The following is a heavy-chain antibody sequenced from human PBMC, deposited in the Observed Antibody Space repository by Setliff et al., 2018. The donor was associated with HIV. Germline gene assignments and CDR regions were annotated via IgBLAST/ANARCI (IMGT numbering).Heavy chain of an antibody. J-gene: IGHJ6*02. CDR1: GGSISSSGYF. V-gene: IGHV4-30-4*08. Sequence: SETLSLTCTVSGGSISSSGYFWSWIRQPPGKGLEWIGFIYSSGSAYYNPSLKSRITISVDTSKNQFSLKLSSVTATDRAVYYCARGGDSSWSYGMDVWGQGTTVTVSS. CDR2: IYSSGSA. D-gene: IGHD6-13*01. CDR3: ARGGDSSWSYGMDV.